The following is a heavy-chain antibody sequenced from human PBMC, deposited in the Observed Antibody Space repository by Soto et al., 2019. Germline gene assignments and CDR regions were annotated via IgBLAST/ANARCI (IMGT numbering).Heavy chain of an antibody. Sequence: QVQLVQSGAEVKKPGASVKVSCKASGYTFTSYGITWVRQAPGQGLEWMGWISAYNGNTNYAQKLQGRVTMTTDTPTSTAYVALRSLRSDDTAVYYCARDRGSYALDYWGQGTRVTVSS. V-gene: IGHV1-18*01. CDR3: ARDRGSYALDY. CDR1: GYTFTSYG. D-gene: IGHD1-26*01. J-gene: IGHJ4*02. CDR2: ISAYNGNT.